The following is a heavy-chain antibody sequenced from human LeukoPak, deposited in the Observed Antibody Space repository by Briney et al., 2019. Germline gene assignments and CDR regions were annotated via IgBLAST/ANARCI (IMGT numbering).Heavy chain of an antibody. Sequence: GASVKVSCKASGYTFTSYGISWVRQAPGQGLEWMGWISAYNGNTNYAQKLQGRVTMTTDTSTSTAYMELRSLRSDDTAVYYCARVPVLLWFGELFHYYCYMDVWGKGTTVTISS. D-gene: IGHD3-10*01. J-gene: IGHJ6*03. CDR3: ARVPVLLWFGELFHYYCYMDV. CDR2: ISAYNGNT. CDR1: GYTFTSYG. V-gene: IGHV1-18*01.